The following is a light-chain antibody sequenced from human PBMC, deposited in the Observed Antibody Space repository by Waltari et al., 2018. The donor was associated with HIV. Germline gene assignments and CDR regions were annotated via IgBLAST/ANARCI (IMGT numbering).Light chain of an antibody. V-gene: IGLV3-21*02. CDR1: SIGSKS. J-gene: IGLJ2*01. CDR3: QVWDSSSDHPRVV. CDR2: DNG. Sequence: SDVLTQPPSVSVAPGQTARIPCGGNSIGSKSVPWYQQRPGQAPVLVVYDNGGRPSGIPERFSGSKSGNTATLTISRVEAGDDADVYCQVWDSSSDHPRVVFGGGTKVTVL.